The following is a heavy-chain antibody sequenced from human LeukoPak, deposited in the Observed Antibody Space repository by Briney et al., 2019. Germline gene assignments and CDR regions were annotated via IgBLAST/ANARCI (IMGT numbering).Heavy chain of an antibody. CDR2: IWYDGSNK. CDR3: ARDMYGYDNFDY. CDR1: GFTFSSYG. J-gene: IGHJ4*02. V-gene: IGHV3-33*01. D-gene: IGHD5-12*01. Sequence: GGSLRLSCAASGFTFSSYGMHWVRQAPGKGLEGVAVIWYDGSNKYYADSVKGRFTISRDNSKNTLYLQMNSLRAEDTAVYYCARDMYGYDNFDYWGQGTLVTVSS.